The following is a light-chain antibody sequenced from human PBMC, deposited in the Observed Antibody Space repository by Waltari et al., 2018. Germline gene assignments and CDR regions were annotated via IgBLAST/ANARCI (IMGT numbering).Light chain of an antibody. J-gene: IGLJ3*02. CDR1: RSNIGSNY. CDR2: RNN. Sequence: QSGGNQPPSASGTPGQRVTISCSGTRSNIGSNYLYWYQQLPGTAPKLLIYRNNQRPSGVPDRFSGSKSGTSASLAISGLRSEDEADYYCAAWDDSLSGRVFGGGTKVTVL. V-gene: IGLV1-47*01. CDR3: AAWDDSLSGRV.